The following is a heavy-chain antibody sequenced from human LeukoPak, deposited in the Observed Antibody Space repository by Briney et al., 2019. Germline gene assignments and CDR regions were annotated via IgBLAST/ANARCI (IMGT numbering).Heavy chain of an antibody. J-gene: IGHJ4*02. V-gene: IGHV3-53*01. CDR1: GFTVSSNY. CDR3: ASHQEYTVTSLFDY. Sequence: GGSLRLSCAASGFTVSSNYMSWVRQAPGKGLEWVSVIYSGGSTYYADSVKGRFTISRDNSKNTLYLQMNSLRAEDTAVYYCASHQEYTVTSLFDYWGQGTLVTVSS. D-gene: IGHD4-17*01. CDR2: IYSGGST.